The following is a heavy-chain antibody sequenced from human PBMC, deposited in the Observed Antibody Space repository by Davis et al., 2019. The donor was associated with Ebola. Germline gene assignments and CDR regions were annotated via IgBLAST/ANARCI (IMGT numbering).Heavy chain of an antibody. CDR1: GFSFSSTW. J-gene: IGHJ4*02. CDR2: IHSDGTST. CDR3: AKDDLSRYDILTG. Sequence: PGGSLRLSCAASGFSFSSTWMHWVRQAPGKGLVWVSRIHSDGTSTIYTDSVKGRFTISRDNAKNTLYLQMNSLRAEDTAVYYCAKDDLSRYDILTGWGQGTLVTVS. V-gene: IGHV3-74*01. D-gene: IGHD3-9*01.